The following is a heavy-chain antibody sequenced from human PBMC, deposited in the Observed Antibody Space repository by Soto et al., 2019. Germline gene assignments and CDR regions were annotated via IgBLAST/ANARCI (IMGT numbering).Heavy chain of an antibody. J-gene: IGHJ4*02. V-gene: IGHV4-59*01. CDR3: ARVLSGVVDHHFDY. Sequence: SETLSLTCTVSGGSISVYYWSWIRQPPGKGLEWIGYIYNSGSTNSNPSLKSRVTISVDTSKNQFSLNLSSVTAADTAVYYCARVLSGVVDHHFDYWGQGTLVTSP. CDR2: IYNSGST. CDR1: GGSISVYY. D-gene: IGHD3-10*02.